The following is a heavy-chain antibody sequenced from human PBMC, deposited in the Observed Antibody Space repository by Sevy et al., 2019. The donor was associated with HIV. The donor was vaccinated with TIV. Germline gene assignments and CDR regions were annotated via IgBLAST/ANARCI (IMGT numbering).Heavy chain of an antibody. CDR3: ARGYYDSSGYYYLDI. Sequence: SETLSLTCTVSGGSISSGGYYWSWIRQHPGKGLEWIGYIYYSGSTYYNPSLKSRVTISVDTSKNQFSLKLGSVTAADTAVYYCARGYYDSSGYYYLDIWGQGTMVTVSS. D-gene: IGHD3-22*01. CDR1: GGSISSGGYY. CDR2: IYYSGST. V-gene: IGHV4-31*03. J-gene: IGHJ3*02.